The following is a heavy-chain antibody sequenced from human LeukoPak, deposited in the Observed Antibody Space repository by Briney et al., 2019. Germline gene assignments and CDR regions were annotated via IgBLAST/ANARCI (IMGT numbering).Heavy chain of an antibody. CDR2: MNPNSGNT. J-gene: IGHJ6*03. Sequence: ASVKVSCKASGYTFTSYDINWVRQATGQGLEWMGWMNPNSGNTGYAQKFQGRVTITANTSISTAYMELSSLRSEDTAVYYCARRSSGWSKTYSYYYMDVWGKGTTVTASS. CDR1: GYTFTSYD. D-gene: IGHD6-19*01. V-gene: IGHV1-8*03. CDR3: ARRSSGWSKTYSYYYMDV.